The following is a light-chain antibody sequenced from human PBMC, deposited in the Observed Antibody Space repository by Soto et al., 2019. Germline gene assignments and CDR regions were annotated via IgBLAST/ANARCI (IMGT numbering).Light chain of an antibody. CDR1: QGIGRY. CDR2: AVA. V-gene: IGKV1-39*01. Sequence: DIQMTQSPSSLSASVGDRVTITCRASQGIGRYLNWYQQKPGNAPKVLIYAVATLQSGVPSRFRGSGSEAPFTLTISSRQPEDFDNYFCQHSFGTPYTLGQGNTLEI. CDR3: QHSFGTPYT. J-gene: IGKJ2*01.